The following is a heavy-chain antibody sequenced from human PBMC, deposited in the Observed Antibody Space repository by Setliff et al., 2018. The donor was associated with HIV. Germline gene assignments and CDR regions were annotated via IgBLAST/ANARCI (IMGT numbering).Heavy chain of an antibody. D-gene: IGHD5-18*01. CDR3: ASIELAAMVPVDY. Sequence: PGGSLRLSCAASGFTFSSYGMHWVRQAPGKGLEWMAVIWYDGSNKYYADSVKGRFTISRDNAKNSLFLQMNSLRAEDTAVYYCASIELAAMVPVDYWGQGTQVTVSS. CDR1: GFTFSSYG. CDR2: IWYDGSNK. V-gene: IGHV3-33*08. J-gene: IGHJ4*02.